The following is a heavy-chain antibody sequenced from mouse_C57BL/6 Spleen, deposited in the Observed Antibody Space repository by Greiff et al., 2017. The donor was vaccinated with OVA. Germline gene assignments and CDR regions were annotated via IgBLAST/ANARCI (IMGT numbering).Heavy chain of an antibody. D-gene: IGHD1-1*01. CDR1: GYTFTSYW. V-gene: IGHV1-52*01. J-gene: IGHJ3*01. CDR3: ARGYYGSSPSFAY. CDR2: IDPSDSET. Sequence: VQLQQSGAELVRPGSSVKLSCKASGYTFTSYWMHWVKQRPIQGLEWIGNIDPSDSETHYNQKFKDKATLTVDKSSSTAYMQLSSLTSEDSAVYYCARGYYGSSPSFAYWGQGTLVTVSA.